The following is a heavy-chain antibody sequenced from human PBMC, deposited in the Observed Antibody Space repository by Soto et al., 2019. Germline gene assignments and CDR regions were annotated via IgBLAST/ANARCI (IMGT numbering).Heavy chain of an antibody. J-gene: IGHJ4*02. D-gene: IGHD5-12*01. Sequence: GSLRLSCAAARFSLSTYEMNWVRQAPGKGLEWVSYISTSGSTVYYADSVKGRFTISRDNTRNSLYLQMNRLRDEDTALYYCVRYCSTTLCNGVATRTFDYWGQGTLVTVSS. CDR3: VRYCSTTLCNGVATRTFDY. CDR2: ISTSGSTV. V-gene: IGHV3-48*03. CDR1: RFSLSTYE.